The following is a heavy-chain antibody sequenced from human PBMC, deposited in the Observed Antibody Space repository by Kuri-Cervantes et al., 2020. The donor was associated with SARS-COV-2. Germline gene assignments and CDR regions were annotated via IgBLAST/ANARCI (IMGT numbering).Heavy chain of an antibody. D-gene: IGHD3-16*01. CDR2: IDPNSGGT. J-gene: IGHJ5*02. V-gene: IGHV1-2*02. CDR3: ASVGYGGGPAAA. CDR1: GYTFTGYY. Sequence: ASVKVSCKASGYTFTGYYLHWVRQAPGQGLEWMGWIDPNSGGTNSAQNFQGRVTLTRDTSISTAYMELTNLTFGDTAVYYCASVGYGGGPAAAWGQGTLVTVSS.